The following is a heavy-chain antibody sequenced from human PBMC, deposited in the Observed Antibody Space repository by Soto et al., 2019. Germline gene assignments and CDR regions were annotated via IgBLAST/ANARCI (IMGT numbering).Heavy chain of an antibody. Sequence: GESLKISCKGSGYNFIAYWIGWVRQIAGEGLEWMGIIFVGDSDTRYSPSFEGQVTISVDKSISTAYLQWNNLKPSDTATYYCAAGLGVGAIGWFDPWGQGTQVTVSS. CDR3: AAGLGVGAIGWFDP. V-gene: IGHV5-51*01. CDR1: GYNFIAYW. D-gene: IGHD1-26*01. CDR2: IFVGDSDT. J-gene: IGHJ5*02.